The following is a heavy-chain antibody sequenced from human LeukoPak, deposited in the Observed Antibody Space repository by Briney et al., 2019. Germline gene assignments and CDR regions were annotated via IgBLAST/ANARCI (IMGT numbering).Heavy chain of an antibody. Sequence: GRSLRLPCAASGFTFSSYAMHWVRQAPGKGLEWVAVISYDGSNKYYADSVKGRFTISRDNSKNTLHLQMNSLRAEDTAAYYCARDKNTVTTGLFGYWGQGTLVTVSS. J-gene: IGHJ4*02. D-gene: IGHD4-17*01. CDR3: ARDKNTVTTGLFGY. CDR2: ISYDGSNK. CDR1: GFTFSSYA. V-gene: IGHV3-30-3*01.